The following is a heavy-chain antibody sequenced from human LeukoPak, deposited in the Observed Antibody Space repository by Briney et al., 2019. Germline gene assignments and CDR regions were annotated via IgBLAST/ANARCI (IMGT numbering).Heavy chain of an antibody. CDR3: ARLRPITAVGSVYYHSMDV. V-gene: IGHV1-69*13. CDR2: IIPIFGTA. CDR1: GYTFTGYY. J-gene: IGHJ6*02. D-gene: IGHD6-13*01. Sequence: SVKVSCKASGYTFTGYYMHWVRQAPGQGLEWMGGIIPIFGTANYAQKFQGRVTITADESTSTAYMELSSLRSEDTAVYYCARLRPITAVGSVYYHSMDVWGQGTTVTVSS.